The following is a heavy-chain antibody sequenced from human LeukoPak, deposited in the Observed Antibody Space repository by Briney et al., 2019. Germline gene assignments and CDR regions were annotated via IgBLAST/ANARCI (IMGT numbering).Heavy chain of an antibody. CDR3: VKGQEVVYTPTFDF. Sequence: GGSLRLSCSASGFTFSTSAMHWVRQAPGKGLEYVSSLGVNGISAYYEDSVRGRFTISRDNAKGMLFLQMSSLRAEDTAVYYCVKGQEVVYTPTFDFWGQGTLVTVSP. CDR2: LGVNGISA. CDR1: GFTFSTSA. D-gene: IGHD2-8*02. V-gene: IGHV3-64D*09. J-gene: IGHJ4*02.